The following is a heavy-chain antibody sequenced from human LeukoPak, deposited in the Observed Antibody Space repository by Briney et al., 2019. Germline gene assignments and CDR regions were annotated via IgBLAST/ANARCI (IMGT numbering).Heavy chain of an antibody. CDR1: GFPFSDYG. J-gene: IGHJ4*02. D-gene: IGHD3-16*01. V-gene: IGHV3-30*18. CDR3: AKVRWGSDNALDS. Sequence: GTSLRLSCAASGFPFSDYGMYWVRQAPGKGLEWLAVISHDGSNKYYADSVKGRITISRDNSMNTLYLQMNSLRAEDTAVCYCAKVRWGSDNALDSWGQGTLVTGSS. CDR2: ISHDGSNK.